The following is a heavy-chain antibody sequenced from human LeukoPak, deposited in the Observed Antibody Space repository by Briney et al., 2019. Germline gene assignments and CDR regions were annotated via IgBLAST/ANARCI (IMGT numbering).Heavy chain of an antibody. J-gene: IGHJ4*02. D-gene: IGHD1-26*01. CDR1: GYTFTSYY. CDR3: VSNSGSYGSFDY. Sequence: ASVKVSCKASGYTFTSYYMHWVRQAPGQGLEWMGWINPNSGGTNYAQKFQGRVAMTRDQSISPAYRGLSKLRSDEPTVHYCVSNSGSYGSFDYWGQGSLVTVSS. V-gene: IGHV1-2*02. CDR2: INPNSGGT.